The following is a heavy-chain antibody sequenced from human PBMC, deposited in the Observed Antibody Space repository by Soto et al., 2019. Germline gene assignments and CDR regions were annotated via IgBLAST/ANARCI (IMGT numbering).Heavy chain of an antibody. CDR2: IYHSGST. CDR1: GGSISSSNL. CDR3: ARVSHGFEYQDY. Sequence: SETLSLTCAVSGGSISSSNLWSWVRQPPGKGLEWIGEIYHSGSTYYNPSLKSRVTISVDKSKNQFSLKLSSVTAADTAVYYCARVSHGFEYQDYWGQGTLVTVSS. V-gene: IGHV4-4*02. J-gene: IGHJ4*02. D-gene: IGHD5-12*01.